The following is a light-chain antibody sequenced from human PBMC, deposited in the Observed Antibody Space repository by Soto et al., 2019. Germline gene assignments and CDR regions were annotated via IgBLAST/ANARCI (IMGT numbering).Light chain of an antibody. CDR3: QLYGSYTFT. J-gene: IGKJ2*01. Sequence: EVVLTQSPGTLSLSPGERVTLSCRTSQSVTSSFLSWFQQKPGQPPRLLLYGASRRATGTPDRFSGSGSGTDFTLIISRLEPEDSAVYHCQLYGSYTFTFGQGTKLEI. CDR2: GAS. V-gene: IGKV3-20*01. CDR1: QSVTSSF.